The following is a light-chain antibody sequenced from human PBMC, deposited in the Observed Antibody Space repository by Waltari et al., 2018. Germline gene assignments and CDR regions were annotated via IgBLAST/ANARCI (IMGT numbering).Light chain of an antibody. CDR3: QQYNEWPYT. V-gene: IGKV3-15*01. CDR2: AAS. J-gene: IGKJ2*01. Sequence: ETIMTQSPATLSVSPGERASLSCRASKSVSNHLAWYQQKPGQAPRLLISAASSRGTGVPGRFSGGGSGTDFTRTISSLQSEDFAVYYCQQYNEWPYTFGQGTKVDIK. CDR1: KSVSNH.